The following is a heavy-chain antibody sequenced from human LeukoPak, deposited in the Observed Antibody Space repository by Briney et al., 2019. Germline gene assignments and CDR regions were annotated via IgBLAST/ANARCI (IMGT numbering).Heavy chain of an antibody. CDR1: GYTFTGYY. D-gene: IGHD1-26*01. CDR2: INPNSGGT. Sequence: ASVKVSCKASGYTFTGYYMHWVRQAPGQGLEWMGWINPNSGGTNYAQKFQGWVTMTRDTSISTAYMELSRLRSDDTAVYYCARALGWALLQYDYWGQGTLVTVSS. V-gene: IGHV1-2*04. J-gene: IGHJ4*02. CDR3: ARALGWALLQYDY.